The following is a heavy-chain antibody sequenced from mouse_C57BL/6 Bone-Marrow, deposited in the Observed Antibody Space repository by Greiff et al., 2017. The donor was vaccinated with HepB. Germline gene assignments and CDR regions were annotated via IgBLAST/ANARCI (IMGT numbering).Heavy chain of an antibody. Sequence: QVQLQQPGAELVKPGASVKLSCKASGYTFTSYWIQWVKQRPGQGLEWIGEIDPSDSYTNYNQKFKGKATLTVDTSSSTAYMQLSSLTSEDSAVYYCARDDYYGSSYDAMDYWGQGTSVTVSS. D-gene: IGHD1-1*01. CDR3: ARDDYYGSSYDAMDY. CDR2: IDPSDSYT. J-gene: IGHJ4*01. CDR1: GYTFTSYW. V-gene: IGHV1-50*01.